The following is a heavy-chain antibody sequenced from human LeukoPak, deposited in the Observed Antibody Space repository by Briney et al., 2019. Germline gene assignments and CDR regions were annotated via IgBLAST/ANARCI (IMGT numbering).Heavy chain of an antibody. Sequence: GALEISCKGSGYNFTSYFIGWVRQVPGKGLELMGIIYPGDSDTRYSPSFQGQVTISADKSISTAYLQWSSLKASDTAMYYCARAATVAGRYFDYWGQGTLVTVSS. CDR3: ARAATVAGRYFDY. CDR2: IYPGDSDT. J-gene: IGHJ4*02. D-gene: IGHD6-19*01. CDR1: GYNFTSYF. V-gene: IGHV5-51*01.